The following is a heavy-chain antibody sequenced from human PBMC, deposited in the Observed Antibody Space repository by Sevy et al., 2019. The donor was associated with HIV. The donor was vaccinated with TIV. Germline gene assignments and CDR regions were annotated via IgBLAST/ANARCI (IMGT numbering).Heavy chain of an antibody. J-gene: IGHJ5*02. V-gene: IGHV5-51*01. CDR1: GYSFTSYW. D-gene: IGHD2-2*01. Sequence: GESLKISCKGSGYSFTSYWIGWVRQMPGKGLEWMGIIYPGDSDTRYSPSFQGQVTIPADKSISTAYLQWSSLKASDTAMYYCATLGYCSSTSCRRGFDPWGQGTLVTVSS. CDR3: ATLGYCSSTSCRRGFDP. CDR2: IYPGDSDT.